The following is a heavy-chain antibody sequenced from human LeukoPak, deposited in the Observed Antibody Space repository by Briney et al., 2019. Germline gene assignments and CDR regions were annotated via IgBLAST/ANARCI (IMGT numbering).Heavy chain of an antibody. Sequence: QPGGSLRLSCAASGFTFSSYWMMWVRQTPGKGLEWLAMINQDGGGTYYVESVKGRFTMSRDNGKSSLYLQMNSLRAEDTAVYYCTTDVKYSAYVWGRGTLVSVSS. J-gene: IGHJ4*02. CDR2: INQDGGGT. V-gene: IGHV3-7*03. CDR1: GFTFSSYW. D-gene: IGHD5-12*01. CDR3: TTDVKYSAYV.